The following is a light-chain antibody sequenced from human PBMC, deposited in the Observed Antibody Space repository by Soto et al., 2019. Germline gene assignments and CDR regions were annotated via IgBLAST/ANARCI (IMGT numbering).Light chain of an antibody. V-gene: IGKV3-20*01. CDR2: GAS. Sequence: ENVLTQSPGILSLSPGERATLSCRASQTVSSYLTWYQQRLCQAPRLLIYGASKRATGIPDRFSGSGSGTDFTLTISRLEPEDFALYYCQQYGTSPITFGQGTRLEIK. CDR1: QTVSSY. J-gene: IGKJ5*01. CDR3: QQYGTSPIT.